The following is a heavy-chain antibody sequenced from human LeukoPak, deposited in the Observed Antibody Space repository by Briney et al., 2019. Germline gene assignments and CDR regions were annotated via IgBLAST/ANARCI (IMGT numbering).Heavy chain of an antibody. J-gene: IGHJ3*02. CDR2: ISGSGSST. Sequence: GSLRLSCEASGFTFSSYAMCWVRQAPGKGLEWVSPISGSGSSTYYADSVKDHFTISRDNSKNTLYLQMNSLRAEDTAVYYCARGLLWFGEPYDAFDIWGQGTMVTVSS. CDR3: ARGLLWFGEPYDAFDI. V-gene: IGHV3-23*01. D-gene: IGHD3-10*01. CDR1: GFTFSSYA.